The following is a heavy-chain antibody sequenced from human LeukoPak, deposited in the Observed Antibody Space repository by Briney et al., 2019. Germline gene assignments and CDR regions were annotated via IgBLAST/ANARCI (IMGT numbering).Heavy chain of an antibody. CDR2: IKSKTDGGTI. D-gene: IGHD2-21*01. CDR1: GFTFTNAW. V-gene: IGHV3-15*01. J-gene: IGHJ3*02. Sequence: GGPLRLSCAASGFTFTNAWMNWVRQAPGKGLEWVGRIKSKTDGGTIDYAAPVKGRFTISRDDSKNTLYLQMNSLKTEDTAVYYCTTDLVVGWAFDIWGQGTMVTVSS. CDR3: TTDLVVGWAFDI.